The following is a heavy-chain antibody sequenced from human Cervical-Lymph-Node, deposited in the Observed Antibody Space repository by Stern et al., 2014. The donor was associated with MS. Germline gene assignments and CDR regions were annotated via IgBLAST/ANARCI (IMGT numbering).Heavy chain of an antibody. Sequence: VQLVESGAEVKKPGASVKVSCKTSGYIFTGYYIHWVRQAPGQGLEWMAWINPNTGGTKYARKFLGRVTMSRDTSISTAYVELSSLTSDDTAVYYCARDQRGITIFGVVTDYYYLGMDVWGQGTTVTVSS. CDR3: ARDQRGITIFGVVTDYYYLGMDV. J-gene: IGHJ6*02. V-gene: IGHV1-2*02. CDR2: INPNTGGT. CDR1: GYIFTGYY. D-gene: IGHD3-3*01.